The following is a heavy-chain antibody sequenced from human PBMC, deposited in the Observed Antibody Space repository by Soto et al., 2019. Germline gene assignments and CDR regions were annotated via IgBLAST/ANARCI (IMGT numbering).Heavy chain of an antibody. J-gene: IGHJ4*02. CDR2: ISRDGGTK. CDR3: TGEVASGY. D-gene: IGHD2-8*02. V-gene: IGHV3-30*03. Sequence: QVPLVESGGGVVQPGRSLRLSCAVSGFTVSTYGMHWVRQAPGKGLEWVAVISRDGGTKYYADSVKGRFTISRDNSRNTLFLEMNSLRSDDRAVYYCTGEVASGYWGQGTLVTVSS. CDR1: GFTVSTYG.